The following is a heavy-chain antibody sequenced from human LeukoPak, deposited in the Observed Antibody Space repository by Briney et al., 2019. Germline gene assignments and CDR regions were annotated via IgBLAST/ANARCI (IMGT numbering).Heavy chain of an antibody. CDR1: GGSISSGSYY. CDR3: ARDAGYSGPVDY. V-gene: IGHV4-61*02. CDR2: IYTSGSA. D-gene: IGHD5-12*01. Sequence: PSETLSLTCTVPGGSISSGSYYWSWIRQPAGKGLEWIGRIYTSGSANYNASLKSRVTISVDTSKNQFSLKLSSVTAADTAVYYCARDAGYSGPVDYWGQGTLVTVSS. J-gene: IGHJ4*02.